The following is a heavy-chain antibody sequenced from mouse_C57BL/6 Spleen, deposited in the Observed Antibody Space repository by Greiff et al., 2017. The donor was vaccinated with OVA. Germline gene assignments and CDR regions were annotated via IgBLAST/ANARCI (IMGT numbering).Heavy chain of an antibody. J-gene: IGHJ2*01. CDR2: IDPSDSYT. CDR3: ARGDYGNHFDY. D-gene: IGHD2-1*01. Sequence: QVQLQQPGAELVMPGASVKLSCKASGYTFTSYWMHWVKQRPGQGLEWIGEIDPSDSYTNYNQKFKGKSTLTVDKSSSTAYMQLSSLTSEDSAVYYCARGDYGNHFDYWGQGTTLTVSS. V-gene: IGHV1-69*01. CDR1: GYTFTSYW.